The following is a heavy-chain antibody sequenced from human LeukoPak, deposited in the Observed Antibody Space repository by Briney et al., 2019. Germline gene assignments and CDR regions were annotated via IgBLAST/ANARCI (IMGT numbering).Heavy chain of an antibody. CDR3: ARSITMVRGVITDFDY. V-gene: IGHV4-59*05. D-gene: IGHD3-10*01. CDR2: IYYSGST. CDR1: GASISGYY. J-gene: IGHJ4*02. Sequence: SETLSLTCTVSGASISGYYWSWIRQPAGKGLEWIGSIYYSGSTYYNPSLKSRVTISVDTSKNQFPLKLSSVTAADTAVYYCARSITMVRGVITDFDYWGQGTLVTVSS.